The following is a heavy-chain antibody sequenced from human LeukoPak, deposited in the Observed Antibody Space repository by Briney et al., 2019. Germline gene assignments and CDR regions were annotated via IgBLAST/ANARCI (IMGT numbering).Heavy chain of an antibody. J-gene: IGHJ4*02. CDR2: MYYTGST. V-gene: IGHV4-30-4*08. CDR3: ARHLYPRDYFDY. Sequence: SETLSLTCTVSGDSIRSGDYYWSWIRQPPGKGLEWIGYMYYTGSTYYNPSLKSRFTISVDTSKNQFSLKLSSVTAADTVVYYCARHLYPRDYFDYWGQGTLVTVSS. D-gene: IGHD2-2*01. CDR1: GDSIRSGDYY.